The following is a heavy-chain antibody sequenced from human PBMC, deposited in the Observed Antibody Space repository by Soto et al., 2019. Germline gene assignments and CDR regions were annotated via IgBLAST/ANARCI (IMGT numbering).Heavy chain of an antibody. J-gene: IGHJ4*02. CDR2: IDHSGTTI. CDR3: ARGHIVATILDY. D-gene: IGHD5-12*01. V-gene: IGHV3-48*03. CDR1: GFIFSNYE. Sequence: LRLSCAASGFIFSNYEMSWVRQAPGKGLEWVSYIDHSGTTIYYADSVKGRFTISRDNAKNSLFLQMNSLRAEDTAVYYCARGHIVATILDYWGQGTLVTVSS.